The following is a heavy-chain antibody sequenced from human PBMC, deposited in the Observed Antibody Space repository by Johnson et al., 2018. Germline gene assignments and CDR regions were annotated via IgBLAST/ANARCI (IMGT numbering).Heavy chain of an antibody. CDR3: ARDRPYYDLLTGFYLQH. D-gene: IGHD3-9*01. CDR1: GFTFSSSA. CDR2: ISFDGHRQ. Sequence: VQLVETLRLSCAASGFTFSSSALHWVRQAPGKGLAWVALISFDGHRQYYSDFMKARFTSSRKNSKNTLSLQMNNLRPEDTAVYYCARDRPYYDLLTGFYLQHWGQGTLVVVSS. V-gene: IGHV3-30-3*01. J-gene: IGHJ1*01.